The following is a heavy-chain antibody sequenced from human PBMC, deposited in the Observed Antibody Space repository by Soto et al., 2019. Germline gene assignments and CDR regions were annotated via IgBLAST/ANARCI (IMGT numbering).Heavy chain of an antibody. Sequence: GGSLRLSCAASGFTVSSNYMSWVRQAPGKGLEWVSVIYSGGSTYHADSVKGRFTISRDNSKNTLYLQMNSLRAEDTAVYYCARMGYCSSTSCLLSIFDYWGQGTLLTVSS. CDR2: IYSGGST. CDR1: GFTVSSNY. V-gene: IGHV3-66*01. J-gene: IGHJ4*02. CDR3: ARMGYCSSTSCLLSIFDY. D-gene: IGHD2-2*01.